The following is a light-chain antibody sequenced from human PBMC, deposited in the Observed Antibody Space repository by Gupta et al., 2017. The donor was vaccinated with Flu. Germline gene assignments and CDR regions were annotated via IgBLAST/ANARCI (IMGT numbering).Light chain of an antibody. CDR3: AASSDSRNAYV. J-gene: IGLJ1*01. Sequence: VTSACTGNSSKIGGSNFVWCHHHPEATPTLLIYNNNMRRSEAPERFSGAKYATSAAVVISCLQAEDEADYYCAASSDSRNAYVFGTGTKVTVL. CDR1: SSKIGGSN. V-gene: IGLV1-44*01. CDR2: NNN.